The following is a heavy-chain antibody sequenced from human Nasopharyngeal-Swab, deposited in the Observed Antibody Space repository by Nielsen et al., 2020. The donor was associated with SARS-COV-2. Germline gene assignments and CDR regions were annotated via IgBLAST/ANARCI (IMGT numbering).Heavy chain of an antibody. CDR3: ARDLAHSGYARRGMDV. CDR1: GYTFTSYY. Sequence: ASVKVSCKASGYTFTSYYMHWVRQAPGQGLEWMGIINPSGGSTSYAQKFQGRVTMTIDTSMSTAYMELSSLRSEDTAVYYCARDLAHSGYARRGMDVWGQGTTVTVSS. J-gene: IGHJ6*02. D-gene: IGHD5-12*01. CDR2: INPSGGST. V-gene: IGHV1-46*01.